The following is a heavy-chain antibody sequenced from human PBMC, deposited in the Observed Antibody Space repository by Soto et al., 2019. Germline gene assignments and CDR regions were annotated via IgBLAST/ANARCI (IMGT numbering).Heavy chain of an antibody. CDR3: ASDHSLSGSYYRGSQAEFYY. J-gene: IGHJ4*02. CDR2: SNPNSGGT. D-gene: IGHD3-10*01. Sequence: ASVKVSCKASGYIFTGYHMHWVRQAPGQGIEWMGWSNPNSGGTNYAQKFQGWVTMTRDTSISTAYMELSRLRSDDTAVYYCASDHSLSGSYYRGSQAEFYYRGPGTLVTVSS. V-gene: IGHV1-2*04. CDR1: GYIFTGYH.